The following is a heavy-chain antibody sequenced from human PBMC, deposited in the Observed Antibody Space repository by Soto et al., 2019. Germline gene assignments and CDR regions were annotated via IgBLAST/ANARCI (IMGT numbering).Heavy chain of an antibody. CDR2: IYPGDSDT. CDR3: ARQIQRDAFDI. J-gene: IGHJ3*02. CDR1: GYSFTSYW. Sequence: GESLKISCKGCGYSFTSYWMGWVRQMPGKGLEWMGIIYPGDSDTRYSPSFQGQVTISADKSISTAYLQWSSLKASDTAMYYCARQIQRDAFDIWGQGTMVTVSS. V-gene: IGHV5-51*01.